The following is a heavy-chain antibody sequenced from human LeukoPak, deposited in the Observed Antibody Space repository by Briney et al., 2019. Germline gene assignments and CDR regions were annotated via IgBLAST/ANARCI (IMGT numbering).Heavy chain of an antibody. D-gene: IGHD3-22*01. V-gene: IGHV4-39*01. CDR1: GGSISGYY. Sequence: SETLSLTCIVSGGSISGYYWGWIRQSPGKGLEWIGSVYYSGSTYYNPSLKSRVTISVDTSKNQFSLKLTSMTAADTAMYYCARTSAYSVYDAFDLWGQGTMVTVSS. J-gene: IGHJ3*01. CDR3: ARTSAYSVYDAFDL. CDR2: VYYSGST.